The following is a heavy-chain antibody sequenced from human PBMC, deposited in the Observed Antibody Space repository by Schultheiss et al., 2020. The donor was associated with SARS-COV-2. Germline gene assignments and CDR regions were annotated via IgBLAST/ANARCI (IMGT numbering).Heavy chain of an antibody. CDR3: AKTIVGAIDYYFDY. V-gene: IGHV3-30*18. Sequence: SCAASGFTFSSYGMHWVRQAPGKGLEWVAVISYDGSNKYYADSVKGRFTISRDNSKNTLYLQMNSLRAEDTAVYYCAKTIVGAIDYYFDYWGQGTLVTVSS. CDR2: ISYDGSNK. J-gene: IGHJ4*02. D-gene: IGHD1-26*01. CDR1: GFTFSSYG.